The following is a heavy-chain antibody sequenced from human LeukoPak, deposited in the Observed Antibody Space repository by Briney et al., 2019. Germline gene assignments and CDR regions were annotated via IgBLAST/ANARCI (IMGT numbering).Heavy chain of an antibody. CDR1: GFTFDDYG. D-gene: IGHD3-10*01. CDR2: INWNGGST. V-gene: IGHV3-20*04. J-gene: IGHJ3*02. Sequence: GGSLRLSCAASGFTFDDYGMSWVRQAPGKGLEWVSGINWNGGSTGYADSVKGRFTISRDNAKNSLYLQMNSLRAEDTALYYCARDPWVGEYGAFDIWGQGTMVTVSS. CDR3: ARDPWVGEYGAFDI.